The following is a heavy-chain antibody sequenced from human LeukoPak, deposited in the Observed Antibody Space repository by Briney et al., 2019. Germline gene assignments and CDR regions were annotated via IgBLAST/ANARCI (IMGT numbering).Heavy chain of an antibody. J-gene: IGHJ4*02. Sequence: ASVKVSCKASGYTFTVHYMHWLRQAPGQGLEWMGWIKPDRGATNFAQNFQGRVTMTSDTSINTAYMELSSLTADDTAMYYCAIDHDYGPDYWGQGTLVTVSA. CDR3: AIDHDYGPDY. D-gene: IGHD4/OR15-4a*01. CDR1: GYTFTVHY. V-gene: IGHV1-2*02. CDR2: IKPDRGAT.